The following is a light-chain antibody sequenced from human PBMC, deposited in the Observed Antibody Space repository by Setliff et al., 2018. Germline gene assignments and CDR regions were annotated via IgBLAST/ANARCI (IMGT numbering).Light chain of an antibody. CDR3: ATWDFSLRGVV. CDR2: DNN. V-gene: IGLV1-51*01. Sequence: QSALTQPPSVSAAPRQKVTISCSGSSSNIGSSYVSWYQQVPGTAPKLLIYDNNKRPSGIPDRFSGSKSGASGTLDITGLQTGDEAEYYCATWDFSLRGVVFGGGTQLT. J-gene: IGLJ2*01. CDR1: SSNIGSSY.